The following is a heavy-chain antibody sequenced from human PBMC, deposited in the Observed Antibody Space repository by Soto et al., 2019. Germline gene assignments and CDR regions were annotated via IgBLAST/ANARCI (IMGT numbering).Heavy chain of an antibody. CDR1: VDSINTGDYY. J-gene: IGHJ5*02. D-gene: IGHD1-26*01. CDR3: ARIPLLQGGWFDP. Sequence: SETLCVTCTISVDSINTGDYYWSWLRQPPRKGVEWIGYIYYTGSTYYNPSLKSQFTISIDTSKTQFSLKVNSVTAADTAVYYCARIPLLQGGWFDPWGQGTMVTVSS. CDR2: IYYTGST. V-gene: IGHV4-30-4*01.